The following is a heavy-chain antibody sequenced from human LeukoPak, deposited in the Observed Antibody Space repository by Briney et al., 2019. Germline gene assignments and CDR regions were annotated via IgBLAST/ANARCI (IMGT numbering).Heavy chain of an antibody. J-gene: IGHJ4*02. Sequence: GASVKVSCKASGGTFSSYTISWVRQAPGQGLEWMGRIIPILGIANYAQKFQGRVTITADKSTSTAYMELSSLRCEDTAVYYCARGGVAVAGPFDYWGQGTLVTVSS. V-gene: IGHV1-69*02. CDR2: IIPILGIA. D-gene: IGHD6-19*01. CDR3: ARGGVAVAGPFDY. CDR1: GGTFSSYT.